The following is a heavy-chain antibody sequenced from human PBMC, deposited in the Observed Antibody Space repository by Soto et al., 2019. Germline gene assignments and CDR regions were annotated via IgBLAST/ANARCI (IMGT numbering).Heavy chain of an antibody. J-gene: IGHJ4*02. Sequence: EVQLVESGGGLVQPGGSLRLSCAGSGFSFRSYWMAWVREAPGKGLACVSRINSDGRGTDYADSVKGRFTITRDNDENTLYLRMTSLQAEDTAVYYCVLDNWASDAYWGQGTLVNVSP. V-gene: IGHV3-74*01. CDR1: GFSFRSYW. CDR2: INSDGRGT. CDR3: VLDNWASDAY. D-gene: IGHD3-16*01.